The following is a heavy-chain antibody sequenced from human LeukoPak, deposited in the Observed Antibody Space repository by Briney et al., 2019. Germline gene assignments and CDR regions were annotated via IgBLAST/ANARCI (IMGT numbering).Heavy chain of an antibody. CDR2: IKRKPDGGTI. J-gene: IGHJ4*02. CDR3: TTVGSAWNFDY. CDR1: GFIFSNAW. D-gene: IGHD6-25*01. V-gene: IGHV3-15*01. Sequence: GGSLRLPGAASGFIFSNAWMTWARQPPGKGWEGVGRIKRKPDGGTIDYAAPVKGRFTISRDDSKDTLYLQMNSLKIEDAAVYYCTTVGSAWNFDYWGQGTLVTVSS.